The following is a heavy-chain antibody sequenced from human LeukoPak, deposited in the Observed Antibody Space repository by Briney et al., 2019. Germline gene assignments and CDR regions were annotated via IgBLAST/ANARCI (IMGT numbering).Heavy chain of an antibody. CDR2: INPNSGGT. Sequence: ASVKVSFKASGYTFTVYYMHWVRQAPGQGLEWMGWINPNSGGTNYAQKFQGRVTMTRDTSISTAYMELSRLRSDDTAVYYCARVTTLFGWNYWGQGTLVTVSS. D-gene: IGHD1-14*01. J-gene: IGHJ4*02. V-gene: IGHV1-2*02. CDR1: GYTFTVYY. CDR3: ARVTTLFGWNY.